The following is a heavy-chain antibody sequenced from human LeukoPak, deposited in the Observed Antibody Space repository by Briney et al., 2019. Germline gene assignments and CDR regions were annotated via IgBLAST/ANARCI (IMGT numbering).Heavy chain of an antibody. Sequence: GASVKVSCKASGSTFTGYYMHWVRQAPGQGLEWMGWINPNSGGTNYAQKFQGRVTMTRDTSISTAYMELSRLRSDDTAVYYCARAAIAPQANWFDPWGQGTLVTVSS. CDR1: GSTFTGYY. V-gene: IGHV1-2*02. CDR3: ARAAIAPQANWFDP. CDR2: INPNSGGT. J-gene: IGHJ5*02.